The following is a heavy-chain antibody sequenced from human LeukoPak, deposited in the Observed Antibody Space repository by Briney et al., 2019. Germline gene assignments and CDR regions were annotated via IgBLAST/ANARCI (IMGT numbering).Heavy chain of an antibody. CDR3: AKAGYCSGGSCYWFDY. D-gene: IGHD2-15*01. V-gene: IGHV3-30*18. CDR1: GFTFSSYG. J-gene: IGHJ4*02. CDR2: ISYDGSNK. Sequence: GGSLRLSCAASGFTFSSYGMHWVRQAPGKGLEWVAVISYDGSNKYYADSVKGRFTISRDNSKNTLYLQMNSLRAEDTAVYYCAKAGYCSGGSCYWFDYWGQGILVTVSS.